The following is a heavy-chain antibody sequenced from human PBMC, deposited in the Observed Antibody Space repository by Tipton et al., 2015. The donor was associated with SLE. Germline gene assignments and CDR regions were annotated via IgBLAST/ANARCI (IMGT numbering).Heavy chain of an antibody. Sequence: TLSLTCTVSGGSNGPFYWHLIRQSPGKATEWIGYIYFDGNSNGRGNYNPTLKSRVTMSVDPSKLQFSLNLNSVTAADTALYFCAGGVAERLGLDFWGQGSLVTVSS. D-gene: IGHD6-19*01. CDR2: IYFDGNS. CDR3: AGGVAERLGLDF. CDR1: GGSNGPFY. V-gene: IGHV4-59*01. J-gene: IGHJ4*02.